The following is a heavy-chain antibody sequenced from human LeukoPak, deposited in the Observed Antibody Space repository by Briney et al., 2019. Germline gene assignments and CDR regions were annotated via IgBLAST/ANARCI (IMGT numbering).Heavy chain of an antibody. CDR3: AKDREGLLWFGEIPDY. CDR1: GFAFSSYG. CDR2: IRYGGSNK. Sequence: GGSLRLSCAASGFAFSSYGMHWVRQAPGKGLEWVAFIRYGGSNKYYADSVKGRFTISRDNSKNTLYLQMNSLRAEDTAVYYCAKDREGLLWFGEIPDYWGQGTLVTVSS. V-gene: IGHV3-30*02. J-gene: IGHJ4*02. D-gene: IGHD3-10*01.